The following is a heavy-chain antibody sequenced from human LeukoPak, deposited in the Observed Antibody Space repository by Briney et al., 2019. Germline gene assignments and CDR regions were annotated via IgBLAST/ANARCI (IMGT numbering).Heavy chain of an antibody. Sequence: GGSLRLSCAASGFTFSSYAMSWVRQAPGKGLEWVSIISGSGVSTYYADSVKGQFTISRDNSKNTLYLQMNSLRAEGTAVYYCAKGTAAAGDLLSDYWGQGTLVTVSS. CDR1: GFTFSSYA. J-gene: IGHJ4*02. V-gene: IGHV3-23*01. D-gene: IGHD6-13*01. CDR2: ISGSGVST. CDR3: AKGTAAAGDLLSDY.